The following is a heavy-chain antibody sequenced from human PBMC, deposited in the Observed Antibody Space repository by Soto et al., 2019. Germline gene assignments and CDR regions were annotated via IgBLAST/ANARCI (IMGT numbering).Heavy chain of an antibody. CDR2: IIPIFGSA. CDR3: AKDGGKGGYFGNWFDP. CDR1: GGTFSNYA. J-gene: IGHJ5*02. V-gene: IGHV1-69*15. Sequence: QVQLVQSGAEVKKPGSSVKVSCKASGGTFSNYAITWVRQAPGQGLEWLGRIIPIFGSANYAQKFQGRVTITADESTTTAYMELSSRRSDDTAVYYCAKDGGKGGYFGNWFDPWRQGTLVTVSS. D-gene: IGHD5-12*01.